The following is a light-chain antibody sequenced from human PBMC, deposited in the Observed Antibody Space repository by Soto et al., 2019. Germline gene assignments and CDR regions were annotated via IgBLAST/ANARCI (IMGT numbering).Light chain of an antibody. CDR1: SSDVGSYNR. J-gene: IGLJ1*01. Sequence: SALTQPPSVSGSPGQSVAISCTGTSSDVGSYNRVSWYQQPPGAAPKLMIYEVSNRPSGVPDRFSGSKSGNAASLTISGLQAEDEADYYCNSYTGSSTYVFGTGTKLPVL. V-gene: IGLV2-18*02. CDR2: EVS. CDR3: NSYTGSSTYV.